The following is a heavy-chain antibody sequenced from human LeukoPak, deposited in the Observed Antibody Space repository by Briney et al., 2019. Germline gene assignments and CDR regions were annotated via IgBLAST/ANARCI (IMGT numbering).Heavy chain of an antibody. CDR2: IYYSGNT. J-gene: IGHJ6*03. CDR3: ARTLHYGDYYYMDV. V-gene: IGHV4-39*07. D-gene: IGHD4-17*01. Sequence: SETLSLTCTVSGGSIRSTTYYWGWIRQPPGKGLEWIGSIYYSGNTYYSPSLTSRVTISVDTSKNQFSLNLSSVTAADTAVYYCARTLHYGDYYYMDVWGKGTTVTISS. CDR1: GGSIRSTTYY.